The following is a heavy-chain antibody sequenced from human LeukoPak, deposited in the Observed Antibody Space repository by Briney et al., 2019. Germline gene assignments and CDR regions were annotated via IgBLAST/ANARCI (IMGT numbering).Heavy chain of an antibody. D-gene: IGHD2-2*01. V-gene: IGHV1-69*05. Sequence: SVKVSCKASGGTFSSYAISWVRQAPGQGLEWMGGIIPIFGTANYAQKFQGRVTITTDESTSTAYMELSSLRSEDTAVYYCARDGGVRVPAASRYYYYYMDVWGKGTTVTVSS. CDR3: ARDGGVRVPAASRYYYYYMDV. CDR2: IIPIFGTA. CDR1: GGTFSSYA. J-gene: IGHJ6*03.